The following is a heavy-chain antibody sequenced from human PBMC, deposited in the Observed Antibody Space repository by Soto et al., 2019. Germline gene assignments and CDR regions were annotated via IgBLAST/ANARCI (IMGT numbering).Heavy chain of an antibody. CDR3: AKGILYSSGWYLDV. CDR2: ISYDGSNK. J-gene: IGHJ6*02. V-gene: IGHV3-30*18. CDR1: GFTFSSYG. D-gene: IGHD6-19*01. Sequence: SLRLSCAASGFTFSSYGMHWVRQAPGKGLEWVAVISYDGSNKYYADSVKGRFTISRDNSKNTLYLQMNSLRAEDTAVYYCAKGILYSSGWYLDVWGQGTTVTVSS.